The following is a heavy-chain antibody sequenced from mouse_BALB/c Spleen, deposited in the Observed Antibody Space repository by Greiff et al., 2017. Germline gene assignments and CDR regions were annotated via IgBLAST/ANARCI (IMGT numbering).Heavy chain of an antibody. V-gene: IGHV1-63*02. Sequence: QVQLKESGAELVRPGTSVKISCKASGYTFTNYWLGWVKQRPGHGLEWIGDIYPGGGYTNYNEKFKGKATLTADTSSSTAYMQLSSLTSEDSAVYFCARSREEGYFDVWGAGTTVTVSS. CDR3: ARSREEGYFDV. J-gene: IGHJ1*01. CDR2: IYPGGGYT. CDR1: GYTFTNYW.